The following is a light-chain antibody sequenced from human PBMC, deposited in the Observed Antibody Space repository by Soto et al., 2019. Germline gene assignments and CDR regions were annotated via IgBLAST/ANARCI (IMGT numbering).Light chain of an antibody. CDR3: QQYNISPST. Sequence: DIQMTQSPSTLSASVGDRVTITCRASQSFGSWLAWYQQKPGKAPKLLIYDVSSLENGVPGRFSGSGSGTKFTLTISSLQPDDYANYYCQQYNISPSTFGQGTKVDIK. CDR1: QSFGSW. CDR2: DVS. J-gene: IGKJ2*02. V-gene: IGKV1-5*01.